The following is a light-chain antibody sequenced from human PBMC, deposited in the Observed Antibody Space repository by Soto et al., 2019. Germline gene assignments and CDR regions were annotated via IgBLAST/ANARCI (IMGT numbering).Light chain of an antibody. CDR2: EGT. CDR1: SSDVGNYNL. V-gene: IGLV2-23*01. J-gene: IGLJ1*01. Sequence: QSVLTQPASVTGSPGQSIAISCTGTSSDVGNYNLVSWYRQHSGKAPKLMIYEGTKRPSGVSDRFSGSKSGNTASLTISGLQAEDEADYYCCSYASTGTYVFGTGTKVTVL. CDR3: CSYASTGTYV.